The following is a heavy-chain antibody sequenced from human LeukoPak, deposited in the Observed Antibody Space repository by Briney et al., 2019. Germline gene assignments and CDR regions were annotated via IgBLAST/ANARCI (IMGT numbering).Heavy chain of an antibody. J-gene: IGHJ5*02. CDR3: ARDRGAGYCSSLSSYWLDP. D-gene: IGHD2-2*01. V-gene: IGHV3-11*01. CDR1: GFTFRDYY. Sequence: GGSLRLSCAASGFTFRDYYMNWIRQAPGKGLEWVSYISTSGSTKYYADSVKGRFTISRDNAKNSLYLQMNSLRAEDTAVYYCARDRGAGYCSSLSSYWLDPWGQGTLVTVSS. CDR2: ISTSGSTK.